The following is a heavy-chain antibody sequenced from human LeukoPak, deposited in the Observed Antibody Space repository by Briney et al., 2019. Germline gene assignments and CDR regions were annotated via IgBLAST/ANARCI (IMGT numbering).Heavy chain of an antibody. CDR3: AKDPEDIVATTPGY. D-gene: IGHD5-12*01. CDR1: GFTFSSYG. V-gene: IGHV3-30*18. CDR2: ISYDGSNK. Sequence: GGSLRLSCAASGFTFSSYGMHWVRQAPGKGLEWVAVISYDGSNKYYADSVKGRFTISRDNSKNTLYLQMNSLRAEDTAVYYCAKDPEDIVATTPGYWGQGTLVTVSS. J-gene: IGHJ4*02.